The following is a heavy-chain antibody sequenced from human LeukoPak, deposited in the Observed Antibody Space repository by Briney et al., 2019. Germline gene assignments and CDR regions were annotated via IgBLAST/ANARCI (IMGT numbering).Heavy chain of an antibody. CDR2: IYSSGSA. CDR1: GDSISSYY. V-gene: IGHV4-4*09. Sequence: SETLSLTCTVSGDSISSYYWSWIRQPPGKGLEWIGFIYSSGSANYSPSLESRVTMSVDMSKNQFCLKLRSVTAADTAVYYCARQGAVDIWGQGTMVIVSS. CDR3: ARQGAVDI. J-gene: IGHJ3*02.